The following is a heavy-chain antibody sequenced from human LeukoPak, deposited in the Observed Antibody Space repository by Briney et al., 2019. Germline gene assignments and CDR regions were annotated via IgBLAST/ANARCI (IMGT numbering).Heavy chain of an antibody. J-gene: IGHJ4*02. Sequence: TGGSLRLSCAVSGLSFRDNYMSWIRQAPGKGLEWVSYISNTGSYTNYADSVKGRFTISRDDATNSLYLQMNSLRAEDTAVYYCAREALRRYPDYWGQGTLVTVSS. V-gene: IGHV3-11*05. CDR2: ISNTGSYT. D-gene: IGHD1-1*01. CDR1: GLSFRDNY. CDR3: AREALRRYPDY.